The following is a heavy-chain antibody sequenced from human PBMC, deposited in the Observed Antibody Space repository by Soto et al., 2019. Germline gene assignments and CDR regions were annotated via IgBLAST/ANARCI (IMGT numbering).Heavy chain of an antibody. Sequence: GGSLRLSCAASGFTFNTHSMNWVRQAPGKGLEWISYITSSDVTMYADSVKGRFTISRDNAKNSLYLQMNSLRGEDTAVYFCVGEVGFQLIYWGQGTLVTVSS. D-gene: IGHD2-2*01. CDR3: VGEVGFQLIY. J-gene: IGHJ4*02. CDR2: ITSSDVT. V-gene: IGHV3-48*01. CDR1: GFTFNTHS.